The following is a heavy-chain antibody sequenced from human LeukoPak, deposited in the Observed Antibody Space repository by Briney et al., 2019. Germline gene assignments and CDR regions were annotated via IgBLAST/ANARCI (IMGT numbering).Heavy chain of an antibody. J-gene: IGHJ3*02. CDR1: GGSISSYY. Sequence: SETLSLTCTVSGGSISSYYWSWIRQPPGKGLEWIGYIYYSGSTNYNPSLKSRVTISVDTSKNQFSLRLSSVTAADTAMYYCARARATTYYSAFDIWGQGTVVTVSS. CDR2: IYYSGST. V-gene: IGHV4-59*01. D-gene: IGHD1-26*01. CDR3: ARARATTYYSAFDI.